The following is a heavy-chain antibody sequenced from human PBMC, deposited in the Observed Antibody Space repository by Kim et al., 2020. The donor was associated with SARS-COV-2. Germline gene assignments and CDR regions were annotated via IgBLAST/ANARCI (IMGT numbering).Heavy chain of an antibody. CDR3: ARGNWGLYSSSWYGVYFDY. CDR2: IYYSGST. D-gene: IGHD6-13*01. V-gene: IGHV4-39*01. J-gene: IGHJ4*02. CDR1: GGSISSSSYY. Sequence: SETLSLTCTVSGGSISSSSYYWGWIRQPPGKGLEWIGSIYYSGSTYYNPSLKSRVTISVDTSKNQFSLKLSSVTAADTAVYYCARGNWGLYSSSWYGVYFDYWGQGTLVTVSS.